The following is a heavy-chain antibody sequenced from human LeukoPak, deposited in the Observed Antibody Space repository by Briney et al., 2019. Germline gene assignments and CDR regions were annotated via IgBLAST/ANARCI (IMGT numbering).Heavy chain of an antibody. V-gene: IGHV3-23*01. Sequence: GGSLRLSCAASGFTFSSYAMSWVRQAPGKGLEWVSAISGSGGSTYYADSVKGRFTISRDNSKNTLYLQMNSLRAEDTAVYYCAKESKYITILGVANYFDYWGQGTLVTVSS. J-gene: IGHJ4*02. D-gene: IGHD3-3*01. CDR2: ISGSGGST. CDR3: AKESKYITILGVANYFDY. CDR1: GFTFSSYA.